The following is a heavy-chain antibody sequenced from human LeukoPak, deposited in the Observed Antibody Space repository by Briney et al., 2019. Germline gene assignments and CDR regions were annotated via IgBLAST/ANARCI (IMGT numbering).Heavy chain of an antibody. CDR2: INHSGST. CDR1: GGSFSGYY. D-gene: IGHD3-10*01. J-gene: IGHJ4*02. Sequence: SETLSLTCAVYGGSFSGYYWSWIRQPPGKGLEWIGEINHSGSTNYNPSLKSRVTISVDTSKNQFSLKLNSVTAADTAVYYCARGGVTMVRGVIPFDYWGQGTLVTVSS. CDR3: ARGGVTMVRGVIPFDY. V-gene: IGHV4-34*01.